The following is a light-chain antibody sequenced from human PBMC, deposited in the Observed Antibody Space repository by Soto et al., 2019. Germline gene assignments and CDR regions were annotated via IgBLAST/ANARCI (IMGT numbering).Light chain of an antibody. CDR2: GAS. V-gene: IGKV3-20*01. CDR3: HQYGSSSGT. J-gene: IGKJ1*01. Sequence: EIVLTQSPGTLSLSPGERATLSCRASQSVSSSSLAWYQHKPGQVPRLLISGASSRATGIPDRFSGSGSGTDFTLTISRLEPEDFAVYYCHQYGSSSGTFGQGTKVEVK. CDR1: QSVSSSS.